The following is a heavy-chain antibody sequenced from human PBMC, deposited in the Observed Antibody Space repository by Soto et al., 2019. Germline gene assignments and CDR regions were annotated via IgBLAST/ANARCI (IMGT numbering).Heavy chain of an antibody. CDR2: IRSKTDSGTT. J-gene: IGHJ4*02. D-gene: IGHD6-13*01. CDR1: GFTFSNAW. V-gene: IGHV3-15*07. Sequence: GGSLRLSCAASGFTFSNAWMNWVRQAPGKGLEWVGRIRSKTDSGTTDYAAPVKGRFTISRDDSKSSLYLQMNSLRTEDTALYYCVRLTRYSSSWCFDYWGQGTLVTVSS. CDR3: VRLTRYSSSWCFDY.